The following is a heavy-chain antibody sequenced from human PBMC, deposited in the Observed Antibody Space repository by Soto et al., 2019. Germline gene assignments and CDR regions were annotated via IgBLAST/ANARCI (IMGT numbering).Heavy chain of an antibody. CDR2: IYHSGST. Sequence: PSETLSLTCAVSGGSISSSNWWSWVRQPPGKGLEWIGEIYHSGSTNYNPSLKSRVTISVDKSKNQFSLKLSSVTAADTAVYYCARDFASPVQPAEIAVAGTIPPTPRNSEDLYYGMDVWGQGTTVTVSS. CDR3: ARDFASPVQPAEIAVAGTIPPTPRNSEDLYYGMDV. V-gene: IGHV4-4*02. J-gene: IGHJ6*02. CDR1: GGSISSSNW. D-gene: IGHD6-19*01.